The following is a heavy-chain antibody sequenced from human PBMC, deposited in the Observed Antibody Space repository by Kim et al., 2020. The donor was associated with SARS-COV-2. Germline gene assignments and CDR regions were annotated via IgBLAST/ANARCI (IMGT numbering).Heavy chain of an antibody. CDR2: A. J-gene: IGHJ5*02. V-gene: IGHV1-69*04. CDR3: ARVSTPYWFDP. Sequence: ANYAKKFQGRVTITADKSTSTAYMELSSLRSEDTAVYYCARVSTPYWFDPWGQGTLVTVSS.